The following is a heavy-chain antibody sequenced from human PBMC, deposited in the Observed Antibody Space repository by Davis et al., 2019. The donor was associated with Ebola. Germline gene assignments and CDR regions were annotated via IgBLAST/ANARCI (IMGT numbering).Heavy chain of an antibody. Sequence: GESLKISCAASGFTFDDYTMHWVRQAPGKGLEWVSLISWDGGSTYYADSVKGRFSISRDNRQNSLYLDMNRLRVEDTAVYYCAKVGLFVGYLDSWGQGTLVTVSS. CDR2: ISWDGGST. V-gene: IGHV3-43*01. CDR1: GFTFDDYT. D-gene: IGHD1-26*01. CDR3: AKVGLFVGYLDS. J-gene: IGHJ4*02.